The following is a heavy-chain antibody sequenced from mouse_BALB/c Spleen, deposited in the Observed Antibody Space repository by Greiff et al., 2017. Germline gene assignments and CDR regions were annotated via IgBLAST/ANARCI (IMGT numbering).Heavy chain of an antibody. CDR3: ARMIDDGYYSFDY. D-gene: IGHD2-3*01. J-gene: IGHJ2*02. CDR2: IRNKANGYTT. Sequence: EVMLVESGGGLVQPGGSLRLSCATSGFTFTDYYMSWVRQPPGKALEWLGFIRNKANGYTTEYSASVKGLFTISRDNSQSILYLQMNTLRAEDSAAYYCARMIDDGYYSFDYWGQGTSLTVSS. CDR1: GFTFTDYY. V-gene: IGHV7-3*02.